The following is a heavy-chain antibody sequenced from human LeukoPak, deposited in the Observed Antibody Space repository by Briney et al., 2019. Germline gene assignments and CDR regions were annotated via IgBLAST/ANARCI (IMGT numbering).Heavy chain of an antibody. V-gene: IGHV1-2*02. D-gene: IGHD3-3*01. CDR3: ARLMRYYDFWSGDYYGMDV. CDR2: INPNSGGT. Sequence: ASVKVSCKASGYTFTGYYMHWVRQAPGQGLKWMGWINPNSGGTNYAQKLQGRVTMTRDTSISTAYMELSRLRSDDTAVYYCARLMRYYDFWSGDYYGMDVWGQGTTVTVSS. J-gene: IGHJ6*02. CDR1: GYTFTGYY.